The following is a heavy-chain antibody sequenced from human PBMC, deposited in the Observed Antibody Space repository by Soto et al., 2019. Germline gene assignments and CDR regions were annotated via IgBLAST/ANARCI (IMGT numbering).Heavy chain of an antibody. V-gene: IGHV1-2*02. CDR3: ARALGAARRYYFDY. CDR1: GYTFTGYY. D-gene: IGHD6-6*01. Sequence: ASVKVSCKASGYTFTGYYMHWVRQAPGQGLEWMGWINPNSGGTNYAQKFQGRVTMTRDTSISTAYMELSRLRSDDTAVYYCARALGAARRYYFDYWDQGTLVTVSS. J-gene: IGHJ4*02. CDR2: INPNSGGT.